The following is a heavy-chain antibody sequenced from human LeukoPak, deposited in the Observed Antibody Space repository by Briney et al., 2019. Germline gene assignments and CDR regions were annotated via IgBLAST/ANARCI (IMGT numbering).Heavy chain of an antibody. CDR1: GYTFTSYG. CDR3: ARDKMYDILTSAINWFDP. Sequence: GASVKVSCKASGYTFTSYGISWVRQAPGQGLEWMGWISAYNGNTNYAQKLQGRVTMTTDTSTSTAYMELRSLRSDDTAVYYCARDKMYDILTSAINWFDPWGQGTLVIVSS. D-gene: IGHD3-9*01. J-gene: IGHJ5*02. CDR2: ISAYNGNT. V-gene: IGHV1-18*01.